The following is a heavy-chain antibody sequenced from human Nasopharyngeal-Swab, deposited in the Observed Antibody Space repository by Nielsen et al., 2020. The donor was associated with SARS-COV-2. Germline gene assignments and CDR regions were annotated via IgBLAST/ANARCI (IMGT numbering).Heavy chain of an antibody. CDR2: IKTKTDGGTT. D-gene: IGHD1-26*01. V-gene: IGHV3-15*01. CDR3: TRHGSSPYYYYYYGMDV. Sequence: GGSLRLSCAASGFTFSNAWMSWVRQAPGKGLEWVGRIKTKTDGGTTDYAAPVKGRFTISRDDSKNTLYLQMNSLKTEATAVYYCTRHGSSPYYYYYYGMDVWGQGTTITVSS. J-gene: IGHJ6*02. CDR1: GFTFSNAW.